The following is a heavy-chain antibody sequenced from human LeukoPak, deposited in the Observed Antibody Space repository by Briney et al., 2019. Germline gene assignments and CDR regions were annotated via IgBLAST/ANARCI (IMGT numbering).Heavy chain of an antibody. CDR3: ARGQHKWSRYSYGASLDY. CDR1: GGSISSGGYY. Sequence: PSETLSLTCTVSGGSISSGGYYWSWIRQHPGKGLEWIGYIYYSGSTYYNPSLKSRVTISVDTSKNQFSLKLSSVTAADTAVYYCARGQHKWSRYSYGASLDYWGQGTLVTVSS. J-gene: IGHJ4*02. CDR2: IYYSGST. V-gene: IGHV4-31*03. D-gene: IGHD5-18*01.